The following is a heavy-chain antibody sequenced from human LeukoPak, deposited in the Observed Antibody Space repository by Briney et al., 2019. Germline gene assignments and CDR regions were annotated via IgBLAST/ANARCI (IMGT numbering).Heavy chain of an antibody. CDR2: IRGGGRDT. J-gene: IGHJ4*02. V-gene: IGHV3-23*01. D-gene: IGHD3-3*01. CDR1: GFTFSSYA. CDR3: AKGPYYDFWSGLHY. Sequence: PGGSLRLSCSASGFTFSSYAMSWVRQAPGKGLEWVSGIRGGGRDTYYADSVKGRFTISRDNSKITLYLQMSSLRAEDTAVYYCAKGPYYDFWSGLHYWGQGILVTVSS.